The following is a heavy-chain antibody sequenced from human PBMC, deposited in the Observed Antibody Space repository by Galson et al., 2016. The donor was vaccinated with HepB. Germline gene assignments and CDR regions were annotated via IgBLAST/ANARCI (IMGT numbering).Heavy chain of an antibody. V-gene: IGHV3-23*01. CDR1: GFTFSSYS. J-gene: IGHJ4*02. CDR2: ISGSGGRT. D-gene: IGHD2-2*01. CDR3: AKDIQMGVPAAFDY. Sequence: SLRLSCAASGFTFSSYSMSWVRQAHGKGLEWVSAISGSGGRTYYADSVKGRFTISRDNSKNTLYLQMNSLRAEDTAVYYCAKDIQMGVPAAFDYWGQGALVTVSS.